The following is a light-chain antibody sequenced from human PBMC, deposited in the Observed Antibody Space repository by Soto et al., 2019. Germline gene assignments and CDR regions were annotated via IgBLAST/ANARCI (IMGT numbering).Light chain of an antibody. V-gene: IGKV3-11*01. CDR2: DAS. CDR3: QQFNNWPLT. Sequence: EIVLTQSPATLSLSPGERSTLSCRASQSVSSYLAWYQQKPGQAPRLLIYDASNRATGIPARFSGSGSGTDFTLTISSLQSEDFAVYYCQQFNNWPLTFGQGTRLRL. J-gene: IGKJ5*01. CDR1: QSVSSY.